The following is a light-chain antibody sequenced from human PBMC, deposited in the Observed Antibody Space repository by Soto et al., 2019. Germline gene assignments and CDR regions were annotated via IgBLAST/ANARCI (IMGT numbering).Light chain of an antibody. J-gene: IGLJ3*02. CDR1: RSNIGNHY. CDR2: DNN. Sequence: QSVLTQPPSVSAAPGQKVTISCSGSRSNIGNHYVSWYQQVPGTAPKLLIYDNNKRPSGIPDRFSGSKSGTSATLGITGLQTGDEADYYCGTWDSSLSVVFGGGTKLTVL. CDR3: GTWDSSLSVV. V-gene: IGLV1-51*01.